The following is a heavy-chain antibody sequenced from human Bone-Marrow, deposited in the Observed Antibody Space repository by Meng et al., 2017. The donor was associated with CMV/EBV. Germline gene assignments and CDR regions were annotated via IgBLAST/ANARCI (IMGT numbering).Heavy chain of an antibody. CDR2: IYYSGST. CDR3: ARVHKVVTPRGAFDI. CDR1: GGSISSSSYY. Sequence: SETLSLTCTVSGGSISSSSYYWGWIRQPPGKGLEWIGSIYYSGSTYYNPSLKSRVTISVDTSKNQFSLNLSSVTAADTAVYYCARVHKVVTPRGAFDIWGQGTMVTVSS. J-gene: IGHJ3*02. V-gene: IGHV4-39*01. D-gene: IGHD4-23*01.